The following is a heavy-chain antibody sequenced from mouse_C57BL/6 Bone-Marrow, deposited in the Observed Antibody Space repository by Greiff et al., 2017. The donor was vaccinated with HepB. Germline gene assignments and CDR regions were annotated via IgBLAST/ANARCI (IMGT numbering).Heavy chain of an antibody. V-gene: IGHV1-63*01. J-gene: IGHJ1*03. D-gene: IGHD2-1*01. CDR2: IYPGGGYT. CDR1: GYTFTNYW. CDR3: TRGTLLLYLYFDV. Sequence: QVQLQQSGAELVRPGTSVKMSCKASGYTFTNYWIGWAKQRPGHGLEWIGDIYPGGGYTNYNEKFKGKATLTADKSSSTAYMQFSSLTSEDSAIYYCTRGTLLLYLYFDVWGTGTTVTVSS.